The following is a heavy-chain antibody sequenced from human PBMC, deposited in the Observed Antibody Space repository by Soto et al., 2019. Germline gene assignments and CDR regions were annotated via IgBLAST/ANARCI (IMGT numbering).Heavy chain of an antibody. CDR3: ASTNSRSFYMGV. CDR1: GFNFSSYS. D-gene: IGHD6-13*01. CDR2: ISSSSSYI. Sequence: EVQLVESGGGLVKPGGSLRLSCAASGFNFSSYSMNWVRQAPGKGLEWVSSISSSSSYIYYADSMKGRFTISRDNSKNSLYLQMNSLRAEDTAVYYCASTNSRSFYMGVWCKGTTVTVSS. J-gene: IGHJ6*03. V-gene: IGHV3-21*01.